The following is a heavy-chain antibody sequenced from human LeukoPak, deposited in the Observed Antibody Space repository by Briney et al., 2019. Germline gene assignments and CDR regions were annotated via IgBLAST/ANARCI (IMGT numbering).Heavy chain of an antibody. CDR3: AKDVMYSSGSYYFDY. CDR1: GFTFSSYA. Sequence: GGSLRLSCAASGFTFSSYAMSWVRQAPGKGLEWVSAISGSGGSTYYADSVKGRFTISRDNSKNTLYLQMNSLRAEDTAVYYCAKDVMYSSGSYYFDYWGQGTLVTVSS. J-gene: IGHJ4*02. D-gene: IGHD6-19*01. V-gene: IGHV3-23*01. CDR2: ISGSGGST.